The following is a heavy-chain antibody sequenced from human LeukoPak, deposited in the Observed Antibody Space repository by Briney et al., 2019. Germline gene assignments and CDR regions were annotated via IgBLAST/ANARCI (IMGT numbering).Heavy chain of an antibody. CDR1: GYTVTELS. V-gene: IGHV1-24*01. CDR2: FHPEDGET. J-gene: IGHJ5*02. D-gene: IGHD3-3*01. CDR3: AREAITIFGVVRTQTTYGPHRFDP. Sequence: ASVKVSCKVSGYTVTELSMHWVRQSPGKGLEWMGGFHPEDGETIYAQKFQGRVTMTEDTSTDTAYMELSSLRSEDTAVYYCAREAITIFGVVRTQTTYGPHRFDPWGQGTLVTVSS.